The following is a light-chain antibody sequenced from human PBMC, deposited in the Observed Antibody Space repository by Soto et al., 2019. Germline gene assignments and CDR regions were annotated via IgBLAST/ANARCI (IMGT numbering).Light chain of an antibody. CDR1: QSISSW. CDR2: RAS. V-gene: IGKV1-5*03. Sequence: DIQMTQSPSTLSASVGDRVTITCRASQSISSWLAWYQQKPGKTPKLLIYRASDLESGVPSRFSGSGSGTEFTLTISGLQPDDFAIYYCQQYEKFSTFGQGTKVDIK. J-gene: IGKJ1*01. CDR3: QQYEKFST.